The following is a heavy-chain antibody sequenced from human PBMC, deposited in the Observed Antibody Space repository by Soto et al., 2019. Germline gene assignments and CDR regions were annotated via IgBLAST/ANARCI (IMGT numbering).Heavy chain of an antibody. D-gene: IGHD6-13*01. CDR1: GGSISSYY. Sequence: SETLSLTCTASGGSISSYYWSWIRPPPGKGLEWIGYIYYSGSTNYNPSLKSRVTISVDTSKNQSSLKLSSVTAADTAVYYCARLGAAAGNSYYYYMDVWGKGTTVTVS. V-gene: IGHV4-59*08. J-gene: IGHJ6*03. CDR3: ARLGAAAGNSYYYYMDV. CDR2: IYYSGST.